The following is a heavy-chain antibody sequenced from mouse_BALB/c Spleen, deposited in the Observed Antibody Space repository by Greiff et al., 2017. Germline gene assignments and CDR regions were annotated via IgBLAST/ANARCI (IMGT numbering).Heavy chain of an antibody. V-gene: IGHV5-17*02. J-gene: IGHJ1*01. D-gene: IGHD2-1*01. CDR2: ISSGSSTI. Sequence: EVMLVESGGGLVQPGGSRKLSCAASGFTFSSFGMYWVRQAPEKGLEWVAYISSGSSTIYYADTVKGRFTISRDNPKNTLFLQMTSLRSEDTAMFYWAREELPWYFDVWGAGTTVTVSS. CDR1: GFTFSSFG. CDR3: AREELPWYFDV.